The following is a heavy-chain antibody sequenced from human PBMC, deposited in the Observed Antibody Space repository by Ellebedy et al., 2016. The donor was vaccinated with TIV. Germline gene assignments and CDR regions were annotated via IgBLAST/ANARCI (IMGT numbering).Heavy chain of an antibody. CDR3: ARHQVPMVRYYGLDV. V-gene: IGHV4-59*08. Sequence: MPSETLSLTCTVSGGSTRNYYWSWIRQPPGKGLEWIGHIYNNEITNYNPSHESRVSMSMDTAKNQLSLRLDSVTAADTAVYYCARHQVPMVRYYGLDVWGQGITVTVSS. J-gene: IGHJ6*02. D-gene: IGHD2-8*02. CDR2: IYNNEIT. CDR1: GGSTRNYY.